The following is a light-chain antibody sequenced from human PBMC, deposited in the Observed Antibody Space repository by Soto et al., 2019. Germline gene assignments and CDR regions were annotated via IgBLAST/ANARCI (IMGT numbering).Light chain of an antibody. J-gene: IGKJ4*01. CDR2: SAS. CDR3: QQYSKWPLT. CDR1: EGIKDY. V-gene: IGKV3-15*01. Sequence: IVMTQSPATLSVSPGERATLSCRAREGIKDYLAWYQQKPGQAPRLLMSSASTRATGIPARFSGSGSGIEFILTISSLQSEDFAVYYCQQYSKWPLTFGGGTKVDIK.